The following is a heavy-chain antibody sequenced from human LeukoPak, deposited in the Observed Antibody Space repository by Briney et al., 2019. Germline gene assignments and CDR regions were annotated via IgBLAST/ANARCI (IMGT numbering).Heavy chain of an antibody. D-gene: IGHD3-10*01. CDR2: INPSGGST. V-gene: IGHV1-46*01. J-gene: IGHJ6*02. Sequence: EASVKVSCKASGYTFTSYYMHWVRQAPGQGLEWMGIINPSGGSTSYAQKFQGRVTMTRDTSTSTVYMELSSLRSEDTAVYYCASQGFNYHYYGSGSPFNYGMDVWGQGTTVTVSS. CDR1: GYTFTSYY. CDR3: ASQGFNYHYYGSGSPFNYGMDV.